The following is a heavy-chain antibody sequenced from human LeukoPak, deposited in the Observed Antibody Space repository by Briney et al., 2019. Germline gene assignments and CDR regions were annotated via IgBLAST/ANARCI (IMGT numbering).Heavy chain of an antibody. Sequence: GGSLGLSCAASGFTFDDYGMSWVRQAPGKGLEWVSGINWNGGSTGYADSVKGRFTISRDNAKNSLYLQMNSLRAEDTALYHCARRDSSGYYYYDYWGQGTLVTVSS. V-gene: IGHV3-20*01. CDR1: GFTFDDYG. CDR2: INWNGGST. J-gene: IGHJ4*02. CDR3: ARRDSSGYYYYDY. D-gene: IGHD3-22*01.